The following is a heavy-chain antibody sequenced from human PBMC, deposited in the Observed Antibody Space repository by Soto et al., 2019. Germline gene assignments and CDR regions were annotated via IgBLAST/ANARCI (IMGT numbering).Heavy chain of an antibody. V-gene: IGHV3-11*06. CDR2: ISISGSHT. CDR3: ARLAGPPYSAAGPALGFDS. Sequence: GGSLRLSCAASGFPFTDYYMSLIRQAPGKGLEGVSYISISGSHTNYADSVKGRFTISRDNAKNSVYLQMKSLRAEDSAVYYCARLAGPPYSAAGPALGFDSWGQGTLVTLSS. CDR1: GFPFTDYY. J-gene: IGHJ5*01. D-gene: IGHD5-12*01.